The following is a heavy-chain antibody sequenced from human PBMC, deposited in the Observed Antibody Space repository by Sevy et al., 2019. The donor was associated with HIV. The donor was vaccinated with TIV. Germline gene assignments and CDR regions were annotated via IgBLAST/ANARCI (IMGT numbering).Heavy chain of an antibody. CDR2: ISYDGSNK. CDR3: ARDGHSSGWDYYYYGMDV. V-gene: IGHV3-30-3*01. Sequence: GGSLRLSCAASGFTFSSYAMHWVRQAPGKGLEWVAVISYDGSNKYYADSVKGRFTISRDNSKNTMYLQMNSLRAEDTAVYYCARDGHSSGWDYYYYGMDVWGQGTTVTVSS. D-gene: IGHD6-19*01. J-gene: IGHJ6*02. CDR1: GFTFSSYA.